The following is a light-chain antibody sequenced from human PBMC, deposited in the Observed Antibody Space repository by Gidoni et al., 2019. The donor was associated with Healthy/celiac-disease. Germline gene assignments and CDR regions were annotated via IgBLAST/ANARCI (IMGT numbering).Light chain of an antibody. CDR1: QSVSSY. CDR3: QQRSNWAYT. V-gene: IGKV3-11*01. Sequence: IVLTQSPATLSLSPGARATLSCRASQSVSSYVAWYQQKPGQAPRLLIDDASNRATGIPARFSGSGSGTDFTLTISSLAPEDCAVYYWQQRSNWAYTCGQGTKLEIK. J-gene: IGKJ2*01. CDR2: DAS.